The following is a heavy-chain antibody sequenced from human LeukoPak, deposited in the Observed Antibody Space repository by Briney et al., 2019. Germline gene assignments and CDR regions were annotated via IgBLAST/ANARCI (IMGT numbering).Heavy chain of an antibody. CDR2: ISSSGSTI. Sequence: GGSLRLSCAASGFTFSSYEMNWVRQAPGKGLEWVSYISSSGSTIYYADSMKGRFTISRDNSKNTLYLQMNSLRAEDTAVYYCAKTLGYCSGGSCYSGVIDYWGQGTLVTVSS. CDR1: GFTFSSYE. V-gene: IGHV3-48*03. CDR3: AKTLGYCSGGSCYSGVIDY. D-gene: IGHD2-15*01. J-gene: IGHJ4*02.